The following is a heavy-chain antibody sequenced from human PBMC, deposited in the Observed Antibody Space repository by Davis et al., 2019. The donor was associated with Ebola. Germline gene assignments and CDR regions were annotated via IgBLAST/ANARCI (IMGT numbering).Heavy chain of an antibody. CDR2: INHSGIS. Sequence: PSETLSLTCAVNGGPFSAYYWTYIRQSPGMGLEWIGEINHSGISSYNPALKTRVRMSVDPSKNQFSLRLRSVTAADTAVYYCARGSVKMDSWNQGILVTVSS. J-gene: IGHJ4*02. CDR3: ARGSVKMDS. D-gene: IGHD3-22*01. V-gene: IGHV4-34*01. CDR1: GGPFSAYY.